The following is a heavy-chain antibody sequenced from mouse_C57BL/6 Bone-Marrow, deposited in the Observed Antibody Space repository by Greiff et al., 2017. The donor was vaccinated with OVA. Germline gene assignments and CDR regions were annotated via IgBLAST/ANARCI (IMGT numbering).Heavy chain of an antibody. D-gene: IGHD2-2*01. CDR2: INPNYGTT. J-gene: IGHJ4*01. CDR1: GYSFTDYN. V-gene: IGHV1-39*01. Sequence: EVQLQESGPELVKPGASVKISCKASGYSFTDYNMNWVKQSNGKSLEWIGVINPNYGTTSYNQKFKGKATLTVDQSSSTAYMQLNSLTSEDSAVYYCARGGLWLRRRNAMDYWGQGTSVTVSS. CDR3: ARGGLWLRRRNAMDY.